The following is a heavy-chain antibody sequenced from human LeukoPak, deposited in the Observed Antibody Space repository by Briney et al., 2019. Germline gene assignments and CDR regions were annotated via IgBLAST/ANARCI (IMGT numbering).Heavy chain of an antibody. V-gene: IGHV3-9*01. Sequence: GGSLRLSCAASGFTFDDYAMHWVRQAPGKGLEWVSGISWNSGSIGYADSAKGRFTISRDNAKNSLYLQMNSLRAEDTALYYCEKGPIYGDSPGNCFDPWGQGTLVTVSS. CDR3: EKGPIYGDSPGNCFDP. J-gene: IGHJ5*02. CDR2: ISWNSGSI. D-gene: IGHD4-17*01. CDR1: GFTFDDYA.